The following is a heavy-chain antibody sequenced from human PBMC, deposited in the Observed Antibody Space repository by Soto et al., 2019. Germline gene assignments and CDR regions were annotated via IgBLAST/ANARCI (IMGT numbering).Heavy chain of an antibody. CDR1: GYTFTSYG. J-gene: IGHJ6*02. CDR2: INPNSGGT. CDR3: AREVGYSYGYGDYYYYGMDV. Sequence: ASVKVSCKASGYTFTSYGISWVRQAPGQGLEWMGWINPNSGGTNYAQKFQGWVTMTRDTSISTAYMELSRLRSDDTAVYYCAREVGYSYGYGDYYYYGMDVWGQGTTVTVSS. D-gene: IGHD5-18*01. V-gene: IGHV1-2*04.